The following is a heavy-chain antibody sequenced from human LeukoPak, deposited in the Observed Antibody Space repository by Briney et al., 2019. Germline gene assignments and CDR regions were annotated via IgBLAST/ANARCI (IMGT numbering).Heavy chain of an antibody. D-gene: IGHD6-19*01. J-gene: IGHJ3*02. V-gene: IGHV4-61*02. CDR2: IYTSGST. CDR3: ASDSGWYTGGAFDI. CDR1: GGSISSGSYY. Sequence: SETLSLTCTVSGGSISSGSYYWSWIRQPAGKGLEWIGRIYTSGSTNYNPSLKSRVTISVDTSKNQFSLKLSSVTAADTAVYYCASDSGWYTGGAFDIWGQGTMVTVSS.